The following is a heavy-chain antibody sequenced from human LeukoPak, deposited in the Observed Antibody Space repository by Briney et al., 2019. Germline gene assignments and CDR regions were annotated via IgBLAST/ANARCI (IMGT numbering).Heavy chain of an antibody. J-gene: IGHJ6*03. V-gene: IGHV4-59*01. CDR1: GGSISSYY. CDR3: ARTRYFDWLLSGHYYYYYMDV. D-gene: IGHD3-9*01. CDR2: IYYSGST. Sequence: SETLSLTCTVSGGSISSYYWSWIRQPPGKGLEWIGYIYYSGSTNYNPSLKSRVTISVDTSKNQFSLKLSSVTAADTAVYYCARTRYFDWLLSGHYYYYYMDVWGKGTTVTISS.